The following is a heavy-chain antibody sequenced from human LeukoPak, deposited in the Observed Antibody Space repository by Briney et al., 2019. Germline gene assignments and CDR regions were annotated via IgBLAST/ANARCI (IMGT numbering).Heavy chain of an antibody. J-gene: IGHJ3*02. V-gene: IGHV1-18*01. Sequence: ASVKVSCKASGYTFTCYGISWVRQAPRQGLEWMGWISAYNGNTNYAQKLQGRVTMTTDTSTSTAYMELRSLRSDDTAVYYCATDPGLLLRGDAFDIWGQGTMVTVSS. CDR2: ISAYNGNT. CDR1: GYTFTCYG. CDR3: ATDPGLLLRGDAFDI. D-gene: IGHD3-22*01.